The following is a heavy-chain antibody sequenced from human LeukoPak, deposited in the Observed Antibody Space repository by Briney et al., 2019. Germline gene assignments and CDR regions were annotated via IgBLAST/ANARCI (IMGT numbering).Heavy chain of an antibody. CDR3: ARVPVCSGGSCYSVYTFDI. Sequence: GVSLRLSCAASGFTFSSYWTSWVRQAPGKGLEWVANIKQDGSEKYYVDSVKGRFTISRDNAENSLYLQMNSLRAEDTAVYYCARVPVCSGGSCYSVYTFDIWGQGTMVTVSS. J-gene: IGHJ3*02. CDR1: GFTFSSYW. CDR2: IKQDGSEK. D-gene: IGHD2-15*01. V-gene: IGHV3-7*01.